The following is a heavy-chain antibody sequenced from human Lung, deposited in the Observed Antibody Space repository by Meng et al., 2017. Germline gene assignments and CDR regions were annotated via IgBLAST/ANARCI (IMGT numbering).Heavy chain of an antibody. CDR1: GFTFSNAH. D-gene: IGHD6-19*01. CDR2: IKVITEGGTT. J-gene: IGHJ4*02. V-gene: IGHV3-15*01. CDR3: STSGYTSGNDY. Sequence: GESLKISCAVSGFTFSNAHMNWVRQAPGKGLEWVGRIKVITEGGTTNYAAPVKGRFTISRDDSSNTLYLQMNSLKTEDTAVYYCSTSGYTSGNDYWGRGTLVTVS.